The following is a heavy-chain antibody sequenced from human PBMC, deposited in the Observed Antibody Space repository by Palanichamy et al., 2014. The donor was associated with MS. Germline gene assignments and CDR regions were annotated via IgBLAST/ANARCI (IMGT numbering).Heavy chain of an antibody. V-gene: IGHV3-21*01. CDR2: ISRDSSHI. Sequence: EVQLVESGGGLVKPGGSLRLSCAASGFTFSSYSMNWVRQAPGKGLEWVSSISRDSSHIYYADSLKGRFTISRDNAKNSLYLQMSSLRAEDTAVYYCARVSVPAHPNYSGYDWWPFDIWGQGTMVTVSS. D-gene: IGHD5-12*01. J-gene: IGHJ3*02. CDR3: ARVSVPAHPNYSGYDWWPFDI. CDR1: GFTFSSYS.